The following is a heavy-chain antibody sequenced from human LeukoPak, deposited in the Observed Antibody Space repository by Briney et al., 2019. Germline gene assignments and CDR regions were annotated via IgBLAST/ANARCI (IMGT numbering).Heavy chain of an antibody. CDR3: ARVQPGSTGGYYFDP. Sequence: PSETLTLICSLWGGFYKRRSDYCPWIRQPPGKGLEWIGSISYSGSTFYNPSLKSRVTISVDTSKNPFSLKLSSVTAADTALYYCARVQPGSTGGYYFDPWGQGTLVTVSS. J-gene: IGHJ4*02. V-gene: IGHV4-39*02. CDR1: GGFYKRRSDY. CDR2: ISYSGST. D-gene: IGHD1-7*01.